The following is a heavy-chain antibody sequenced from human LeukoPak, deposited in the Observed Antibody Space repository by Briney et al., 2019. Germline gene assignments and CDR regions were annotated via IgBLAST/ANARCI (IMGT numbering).Heavy chain of an antibody. CDR1: EFTFSSYT. D-gene: IGHD2-21*02. J-gene: IGHJ4*02. CDR2: ISYDGSNK. V-gene: IGHV3-30-3*01. Sequence: QAGGSFRLSCAASEFTFSSYTMHWVRQAPGKGLEWVALISYDGSNKYYADSVKGRFTISRDNSKNTLFLQTNSLRAEDTAMYYCARDWRAFCGGDCFGFFDYWGQGTLVTVSS. CDR3: ARDWRAFCGGDCFGFFDY.